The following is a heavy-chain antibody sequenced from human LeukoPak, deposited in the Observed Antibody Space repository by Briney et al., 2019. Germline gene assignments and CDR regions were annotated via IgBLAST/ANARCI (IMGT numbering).Heavy chain of an antibody. CDR1: GGSISSSSYY. Sequence: SETLSLTCTVSGGSISSSSYYWGWIRQPPGKGLEWIGSIYYSGSTYYNPSLKSRVTISVDTSKNQFSLKLSSVTAADTTVYYCARPAGAYDFWSGLRNYMDVWGKGTTVTVSS. V-gene: IGHV4-39*01. CDR3: ARPAGAYDFWSGLRNYMDV. J-gene: IGHJ6*03. D-gene: IGHD3-3*01. CDR2: IYYSGST.